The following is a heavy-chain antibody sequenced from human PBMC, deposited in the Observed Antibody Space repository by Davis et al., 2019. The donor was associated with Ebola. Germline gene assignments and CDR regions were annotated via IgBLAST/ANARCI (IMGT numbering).Heavy chain of an antibody. CDR3: AREWGIAARPGPIDY. CDR1: GFTFSSYA. CDR2: ISYDGSNK. D-gene: IGHD6-6*01. J-gene: IGHJ4*02. V-gene: IGHV3-30-3*01. Sequence: GGSLRLSCAASGFTFSSYAMHWVRQAPGKGLEWVAVISYDGSNKYYADSVKGRFTISRDNSKNTLYLQMNSLRAEDTAVYYCAREWGIAARPGPIDYWGQGTLVTVSS.